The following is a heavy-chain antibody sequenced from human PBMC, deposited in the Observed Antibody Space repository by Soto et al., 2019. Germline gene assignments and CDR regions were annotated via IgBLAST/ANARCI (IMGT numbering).Heavy chain of an antibody. Sequence: PSETLSLTCTVSGGSISRSSYSWAWIRQPPGKGLEWIGTLYYSGNTYYNPSLKSRVTISEDTSKNQFSLKLSSVTAADTAVYYCATRQGGSYNWFDPWGQGTLVTVSS. D-gene: IGHD2-15*01. CDR2: LYYSGNT. J-gene: IGHJ5*02. V-gene: IGHV4-39*01. CDR3: ATRQGGSYNWFDP. CDR1: GGSISRSSYS.